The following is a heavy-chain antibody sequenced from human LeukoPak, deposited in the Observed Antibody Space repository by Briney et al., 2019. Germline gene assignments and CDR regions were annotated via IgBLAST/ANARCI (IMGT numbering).Heavy chain of an antibody. J-gene: IGHJ4*02. CDR3: ARGRRYSGYDRGDY. Sequence: ASVKVSCKASGYTFTGFDSIYIHWVRQVPGQGLEWMGWMDPNSGKTGYAQKFQGRVTMTRNTSISTAYMELSSLTSEDTAVYFCARGRRYSGYDRGDYWGQGTLITISS. CDR2: MDPNSGKT. D-gene: IGHD5-12*01. V-gene: IGHV1-8*02. CDR1: GYTFTGFDSIY.